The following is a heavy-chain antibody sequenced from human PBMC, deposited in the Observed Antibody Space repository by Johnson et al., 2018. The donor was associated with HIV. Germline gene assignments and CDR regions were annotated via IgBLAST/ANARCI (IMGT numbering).Heavy chain of an antibody. CDR2: IIFDGVYK. D-gene: IGHD6-13*01. CDR3: ARDQRHIAAAGPPDAFDI. J-gene: IGHJ3*02. V-gene: IGHV3-30-3*01. CDR1: GFPFRDSA. Sequence: QVQLVESGGGVVQPGTSLTLSCAASGFPFRDSAMHWVRQAPGRGMEWLAVIIFDGVYKHHAESVRGRFTISRDNSKATLYLQMNSLRAEDTAVYYCARDQRHIAAAGPPDAFDIWGQGTMVTVSS.